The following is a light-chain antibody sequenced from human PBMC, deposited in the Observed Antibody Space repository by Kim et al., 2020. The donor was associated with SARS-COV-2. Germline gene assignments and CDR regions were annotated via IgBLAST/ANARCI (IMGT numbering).Light chain of an antibody. J-gene: IGKJ2*01. V-gene: IGKV1-27*01. CDR2: AAS. CDR1: QGIKNY. Sequence: SASVGDRVTFTCRASQGIKNYLTWYQQKPGKVPKLLIYAASTLQSGVPSRFSGSGSGTDFTLTISSLQPEDVATHYCQKYDRAPHTFGQGTKLEI. CDR3: QKYDRAPHT.